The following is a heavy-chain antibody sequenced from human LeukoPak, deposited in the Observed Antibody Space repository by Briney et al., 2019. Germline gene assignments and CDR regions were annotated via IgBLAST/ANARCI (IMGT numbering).Heavy chain of an antibody. D-gene: IGHD3-22*01. Sequence: SETLSLTCTVSGGSISSSSYYWGWIRQPPGKGLEWIGSIYYSGSTYYNPSLKSRVTISVDTSKNQLSLKLSSVTAADTAVYYCARVRAPDYYDSSGYLDYWGQGTLVTVSS. V-gene: IGHV4-39*07. J-gene: IGHJ4*02. CDR3: ARVRAPDYYDSSGYLDY. CDR1: GGSISSSSYY. CDR2: IYYSGST.